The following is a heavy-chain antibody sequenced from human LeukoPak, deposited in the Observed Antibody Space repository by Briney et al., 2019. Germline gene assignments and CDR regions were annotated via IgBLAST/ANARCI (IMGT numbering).Heavy chain of an antibody. CDR1: GYTFNRYG. D-gene: IGHD3-10*01. Sequence: GGSLRLSCAASGYTFNRYGMHWVRQAPGKGLEWVTFIRYDESNKYYADSVKGRFTISRDNSKNTLYLQMNSLRAEDTAVYYCQAGGWFGELSNEDFDYWGQGTLVTVSS. CDR3: QAGGWFGELSNEDFDY. J-gene: IGHJ4*02. CDR2: IRYDESNK. V-gene: IGHV3-30*02.